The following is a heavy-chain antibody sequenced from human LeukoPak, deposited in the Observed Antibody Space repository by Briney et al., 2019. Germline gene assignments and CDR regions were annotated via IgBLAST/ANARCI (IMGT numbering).Heavy chain of an antibody. CDR3: ARDLDYGDVTPLYY. D-gene: IGHD4-17*01. CDR1: GFTFSGHN. J-gene: IGHJ4*02. V-gene: IGHV3-48*04. Sequence: GSLRLSCAASGFTFSGHNMNWVRQAPGKGLEWISFVSISSGTIYYADSVNGRFRISRDNAKSSLDLEMNSLRAEDTAVYYCARDLDYGDVTPLYYWGQGTLVTVSS. CDR2: VSISSGTI.